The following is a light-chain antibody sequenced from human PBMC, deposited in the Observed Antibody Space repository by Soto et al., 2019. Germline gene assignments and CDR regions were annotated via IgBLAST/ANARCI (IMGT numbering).Light chain of an antibody. CDR1: QSISSR. V-gene: IGKV1-5*03. Sequence: DIKMTQSPSTLSASVGDRVTITCRASQSISSRLAWYQQKPGKAPKLLIYKASSLESGVQSRFSGSGSGTEFTLTISILQPDDSATYYCQQYNSYWTFGQGTKVEIK. J-gene: IGKJ1*01. CDR3: QQYNSYWT. CDR2: KAS.